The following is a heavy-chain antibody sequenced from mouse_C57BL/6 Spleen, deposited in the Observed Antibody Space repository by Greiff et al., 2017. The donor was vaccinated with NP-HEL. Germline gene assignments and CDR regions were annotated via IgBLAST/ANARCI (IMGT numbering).Heavy chain of an antibody. Sequence: VQLQQPGTELVKPGASVKLSCKASGYTFTSYWMHWVKQRPGQGLEWIGNINPSNGGTNYNEKFKIKATLTVDKSSSTAYMQLSSLTSEDSAVYYCAREPPSYYYGSSYDYWGQGTTLTVSS. CDR2: INPSNGGT. V-gene: IGHV1-53*01. J-gene: IGHJ2*01. CDR3: AREPPSYYYGSSYDY. D-gene: IGHD1-1*01. CDR1: GYTFTSYW.